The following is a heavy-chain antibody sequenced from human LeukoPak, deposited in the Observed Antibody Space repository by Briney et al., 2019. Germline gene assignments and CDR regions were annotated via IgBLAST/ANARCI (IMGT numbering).Heavy chain of an antibody. D-gene: IGHD5-12*01. CDR1: GGTFSSYA. Sequence: GASVKVSCKASGGTFSSYAISWVRQAPGQGLEWMGGIIPIFGTANYAQKFQGRVTITADESTSTAYMELSSLRSEDTAVYYCARDLRLPKVPDAFDIWGQGTMVTVSS. V-gene: IGHV1-69*13. J-gene: IGHJ3*02. CDR2: IIPIFGTA. CDR3: ARDLRLPKVPDAFDI.